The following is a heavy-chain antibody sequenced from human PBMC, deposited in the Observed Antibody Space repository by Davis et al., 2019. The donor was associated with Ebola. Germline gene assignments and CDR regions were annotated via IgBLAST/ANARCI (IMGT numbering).Heavy chain of an antibody. CDR2: IDTSGTVI. CDR1: GFTFSAYY. V-gene: IGHV3-11*01. D-gene: IGHD5-12*01. J-gene: IGHJ4*02. Sequence: GESLKISCAASGFTFSAYYVHWIRQAPGKGLEWLSYIDTSGTVIYYADSVKGRFTVSRDNAKNSLFLQMNSLRVEDTAVYYCARDRFSYSGNYAAHWGQGALVTVSS. CDR3: ARDRFSYSGNYAAH.